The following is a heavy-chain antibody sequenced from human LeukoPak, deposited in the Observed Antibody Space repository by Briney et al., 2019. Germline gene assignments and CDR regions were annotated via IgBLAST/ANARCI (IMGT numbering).Heavy chain of an antibody. CDR2: ISIYNGNT. J-gene: IGHJ4*02. CDR3: ARGHRTAAYESSGSDY. D-gene: IGHD3-22*01. V-gene: IGHV1-18*01. Sequence: GASVKVSCKASGYTFTSYGISSVRQAPGQGLEWMGWISIYNGNTNYAQKLQGRVTMTTDTSTSTAYMELRSLRSDDTAVYCCARGHRTAAYESSGSDYWGQGTLVTVSS. CDR1: GYTFTSYG.